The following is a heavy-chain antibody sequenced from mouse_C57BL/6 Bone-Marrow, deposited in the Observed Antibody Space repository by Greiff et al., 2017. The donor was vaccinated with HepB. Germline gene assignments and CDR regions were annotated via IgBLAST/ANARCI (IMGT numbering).Heavy chain of an antibody. D-gene: IGHD1-1*01. Sequence: EVKLMESGGGLVKPGGSLKLSCAASGFTFSSYAMSWVRQTPEKRLEWVATISDGGSYTYYPDNVKGRFTISRDNAKNNLYLQMSHLKSEDTAMYYCASLYYGSRHWYFDVWGTGTTVTVSS. CDR1: GFTFSSYA. CDR2: ISDGGSYT. J-gene: IGHJ1*03. V-gene: IGHV5-4*03. CDR3: ASLYYGSRHWYFDV.